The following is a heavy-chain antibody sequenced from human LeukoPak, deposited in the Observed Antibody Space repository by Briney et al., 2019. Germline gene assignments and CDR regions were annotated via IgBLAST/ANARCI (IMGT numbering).Heavy chain of an antibody. CDR3: AKDREWLRENYFDY. Sequence: GGSLRLSCAASGFTVSSNYMSWVRQAPGKGLEWVSAISGSGGSTYYADSVKGRFTISRVNSKNTLYLQMNSLKAEDTAVYYCAKDREWLRENYFDYWGQGTLVTVSS. CDR1: GFTVSSNY. D-gene: IGHD3-3*01. CDR2: ISGSGGST. J-gene: IGHJ4*02. V-gene: IGHV3-23*01.